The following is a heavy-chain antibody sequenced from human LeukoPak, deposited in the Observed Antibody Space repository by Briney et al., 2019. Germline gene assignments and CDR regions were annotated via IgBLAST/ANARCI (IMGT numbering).Heavy chain of an antibody. CDR1: GFTFSSYG. Sequence: QTGGSLRLSCAASGFTFSSYGMHWVRRAPGKGLEWVAVIWYDGSNKYYADSVKGRFTISRDNSKNTLYLQMNSLRAEDTAVYYCARVGFLGSSPSGGMDVWGQGTTVTVSS. D-gene: IGHD6-6*01. CDR3: ARVGFLGSSPSGGMDV. V-gene: IGHV3-33*08. CDR2: IWYDGSNK. J-gene: IGHJ6*02.